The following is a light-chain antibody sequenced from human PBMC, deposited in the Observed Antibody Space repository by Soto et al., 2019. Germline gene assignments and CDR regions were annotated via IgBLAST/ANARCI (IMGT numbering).Light chain of an antibody. Sequence: EIVMTQSPATLSVSPGERATLSCRASQSVSSNLAWYQQKPGQAPRLLIYGASTRATGIPARFSGSRSGTEFTLTISSLQSEDFAVYSCQQYNNWPYPFGQGTKLEIK. J-gene: IGKJ2*01. CDR3: QQYNNWPYP. V-gene: IGKV3-15*01. CDR1: QSVSSN. CDR2: GAS.